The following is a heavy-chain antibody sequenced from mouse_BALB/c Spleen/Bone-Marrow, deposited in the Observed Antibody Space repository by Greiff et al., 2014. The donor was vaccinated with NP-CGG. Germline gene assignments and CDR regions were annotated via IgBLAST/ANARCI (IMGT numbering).Heavy chain of an antibody. CDR1: GFSLTGYG. CDR2: IWGDGNT. V-gene: IGHV2-6-7*01. CDR3: ARDSFLITRALDY. J-gene: IGHJ4*01. D-gene: IGHD2-4*01. Sequence: VMLVESGPGLVAPSQSLSITCTVSGFSLTGYGVSWVRQPPGKGLEWLGMIWGDGNTDYNSALKSRLSISKDNSKSQVFLKMNSLQTDDTARYYCARDSFLITRALDYWGQGTSVTVSS.